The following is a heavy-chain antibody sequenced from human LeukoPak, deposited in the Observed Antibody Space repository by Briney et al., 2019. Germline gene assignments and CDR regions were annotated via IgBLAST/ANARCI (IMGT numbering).Heavy chain of an antibody. CDR2: ISGSGGST. J-gene: IGHJ4*02. CDR1: GFTFSSYA. Sequence: PGGSLRLSCAASGFTFSSYAMSWVRQAPGKGLEWVSAISGSGGSTYYADSVKGRFTISRDNSKNTLYLQMNSLRAEDTAVYYCAKARRFLESQEYFDYRGQGTLVTVSS. V-gene: IGHV3-23*01. D-gene: IGHD3-3*01. CDR3: AKARRFLESQEYFDY.